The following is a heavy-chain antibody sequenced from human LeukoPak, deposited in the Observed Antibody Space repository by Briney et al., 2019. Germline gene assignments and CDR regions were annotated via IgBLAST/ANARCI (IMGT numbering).Heavy chain of an antibody. CDR1: GFTFSSYW. V-gene: IGHV3-74*01. CDR3: AKAFNYYYYYYMDV. Sequence: QTGGSLRLSCAASGFTFSSYWMHWVRQAPGKGLVWVSRINSDGSSTSYADSVKGRFTISRDNAKNTLYLQMNSLRAEDTAVYYCAKAFNYYYYYYMDVWGKGTTVTISS. J-gene: IGHJ6*03. CDR2: INSDGSST.